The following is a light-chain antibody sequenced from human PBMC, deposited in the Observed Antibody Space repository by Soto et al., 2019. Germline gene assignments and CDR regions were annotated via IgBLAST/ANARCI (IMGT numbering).Light chain of an antibody. CDR2: EVT. Sequence: QSALTQPPSASGSPGQSVTISCTGTSSDVGGYKYVSWYQHHPGKAPKVVIYEVTKRPSGVPDRFSGSQSVNTASLTVSGLQAEDEADYYCSSYGGTNNVVFGGGTQLTVL. CDR1: SSDVGGYKY. CDR3: SSYGGTNNVV. J-gene: IGLJ2*01. V-gene: IGLV2-8*01.